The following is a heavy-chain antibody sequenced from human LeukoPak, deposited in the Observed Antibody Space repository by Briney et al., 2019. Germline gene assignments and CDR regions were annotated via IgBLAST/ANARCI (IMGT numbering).Heavy chain of an antibody. CDR2: INPNSGGT. J-gene: IGHJ4*02. CDR1: GYTFAGYY. CDR3: ARARNLKYQLLYDY. V-gene: IGHV1-2*02. Sequence: ASVKVSCKASGYTFAGYYMHWVRQAPGQGLEWMGWINPNSGGTNYAQKFQGRVTMTRDTSISTAYMELSRLRSDDTAVYYCARARNLKYQLLYDYWGQGTLVTVSS. D-gene: IGHD2-2*02.